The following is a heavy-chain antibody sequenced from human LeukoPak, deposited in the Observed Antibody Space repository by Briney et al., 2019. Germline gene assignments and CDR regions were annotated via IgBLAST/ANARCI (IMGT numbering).Heavy chain of an antibody. Sequence: GGSLRLSCAASGFTFSSYGMHWVRQAPGKGLEWVAVIWYDGSNKYYADSVKGRFTISRDNSKNTLYLQTNSLRAEDTAVYYCARDRVMTNDAFDIWGQGTMVTVSS. CDR3: ARDRVMTNDAFDI. CDR1: GFTFSSYG. D-gene: IGHD4-11*01. V-gene: IGHV3-33*01. J-gene: IGHJ3*02. CDR2: IWYDGSNK.